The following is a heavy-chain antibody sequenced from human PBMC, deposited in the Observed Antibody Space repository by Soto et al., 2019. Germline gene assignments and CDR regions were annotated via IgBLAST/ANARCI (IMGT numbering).Heavy chain of an antibody. Sequence: KQSQTLSLTCAISGDSVSSNSAAWNWIRQSPSRGLEWLGRTYYRSKWYNDYAVSVKSRITINPDTSKNQFSLQLNSVTPEDTAVYYCARGEAAAGSYYYYGMDVWGQGTTVTVSS. CDR1: GDSVSSNSAA. J-gene: IGHJ6*02. D-gene: IGHD6-13*01. V-gene: IGHV6-1*01. CDR3: ARGEAAAGSYYYYGMDV. CDR2: TYYRSKWYN.